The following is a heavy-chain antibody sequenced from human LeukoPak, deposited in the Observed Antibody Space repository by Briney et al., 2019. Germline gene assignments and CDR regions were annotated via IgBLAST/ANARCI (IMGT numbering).Heavy chain of an antibody. CDR2: IFGYNGAT. D-gene: IGHD2-2*01. Sequence: ASVKVSCKTSGFTFTSYGISWVRQAPGQGLEWVGWIFGYNGATNYAQKLRDRLSMTTDTSTTTAYIEMRSLSSDDTAAHSFAKDRSSSAREDWGQGTLVTVSS. J-gene: IGHJ4*02. CDR3: AKDRSSSARED. CDR1: GFTFTSYG. V-gene: IGHV1-18*01.